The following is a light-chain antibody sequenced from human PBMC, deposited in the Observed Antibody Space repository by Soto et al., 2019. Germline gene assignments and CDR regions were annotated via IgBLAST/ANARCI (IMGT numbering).Light chain of an antibody. CDR2: DTS. Sequence: DIVLTQSPATLSLSPGERATLSCRASQSVSVYLAWYQQKPGQAPRLLIYDTSNRATGIPARFSGSGSGTDFTLTISSLEPEDFAVYYCQQRSNWPPITFGQGTRLEIK. CDR3: QQRSNWPPIT. J-gene: IGKJ5*01. CDR1: QSVSVY. V-gene: IGKV3-11*01.